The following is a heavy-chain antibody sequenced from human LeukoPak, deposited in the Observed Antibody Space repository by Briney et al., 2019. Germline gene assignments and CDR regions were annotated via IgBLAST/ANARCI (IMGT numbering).Heavy chain of an antibody. V-gene: IGHV3-21*01. Sequence: PGGSLRLSCAASGFTFSSYSMNWARQAPGKGLEWVSSISSSSSYIYYADSVKGRFTISRDNAKNSLYLQMNSLRAEDTAVYYCANAGRDSSSTISCGMDVWGQGTTVTVSS. D-gene: IGHD6-13*01. CDR2: ISSSSSYI. J-gene: IGHJ6*02. CDR1: GFTFSSYS. CDR3: ANAGRDSSSTISCGMDV.